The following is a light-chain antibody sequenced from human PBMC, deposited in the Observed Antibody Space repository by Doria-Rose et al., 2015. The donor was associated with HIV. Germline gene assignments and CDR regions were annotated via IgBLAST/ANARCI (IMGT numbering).Light chain of an antibody. Sequence: TQSTESLGMSLGERATLNCKSNQSLLYTSKNYLAWYQQKPGQPPKLLTYWASTRQSGVPARFSGSGSGTDFTLTISSLEAEDVAVYYCQQYYDTPSFGPGTTVDIK. CDR2: WAS. J-gene: IGKJ3*01. V-gene: IGKV4-1*01. CDR1: QSLLYTSKNY. CDR3: QQYYDTPS.